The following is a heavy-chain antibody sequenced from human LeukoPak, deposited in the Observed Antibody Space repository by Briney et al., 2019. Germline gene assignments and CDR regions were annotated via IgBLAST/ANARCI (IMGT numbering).Heavy chain of an antibody. CDR1: GFTFSSDA. Sequence: AGGSLRLSCAASGFTFSSDAMSGVRQAPGKGLEWVSVISSSGVSTYYADSVKGRFTISRDNSKNTLYLQMNSLRAEDTAVYYCAKDSGYGPFDYWGQGTLVTVSS. CDR2: ISSSGVST. CDR3: AKDSGYGPFDY. D-gene: IGHD5-18*01. V-gene: IGHV3-23*01. J-gene: IGHJ4*02.